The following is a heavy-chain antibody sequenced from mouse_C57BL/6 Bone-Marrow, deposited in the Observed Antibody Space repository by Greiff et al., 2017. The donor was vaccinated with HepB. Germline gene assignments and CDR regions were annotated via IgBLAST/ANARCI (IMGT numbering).Heavy chain of an antibody. D-gene: IGHD2-4*01. CDR2: INSDGGST. V-gene: IGHV5-2*01. J-gene: IGHJ4*01. CDR1: EYEFPSHD. Sequence: EVMLVESGGGLVQPGESLKLSCESNEYEFPSHDMSWVRKTPEKRLELFAAINSDGGSTYYPATMERRFIISRDNTKKTLYLQMSRLRSEDTALYYCASYYDYDVGAMDYWGQGTSVTVSS. CDR3: ASYYDYDVGAMDY.